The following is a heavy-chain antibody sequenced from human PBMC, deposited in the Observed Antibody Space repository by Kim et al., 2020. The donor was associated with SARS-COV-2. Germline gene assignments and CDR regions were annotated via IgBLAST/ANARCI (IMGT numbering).Heavy chain of an antibody. J-gene: IGHJ4*02. V-gene: IGHV1-69*13. CDR3: AEIADCSGGSCYVY. CDR2: IIPIFGTA. D-gene: IGHD2-15*01. CDR1: GGTFSSYA. Sequence: SVKVSCKASGGTFSSYAISWVRQAPGQGLEWMGGIIPIFGTANYAQKFQGRVTITADESTSTAYMELSSLRSEDTAVYYCAEIADCSGGSCYVYWGQGTLVTVSS.